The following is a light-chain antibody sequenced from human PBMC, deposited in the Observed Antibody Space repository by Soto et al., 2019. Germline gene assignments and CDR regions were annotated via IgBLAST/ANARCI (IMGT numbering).Light chain of an antibody. Sequence: EIVLTQSPGTLYLSPGERATLSCRASQSVSSSLAWYQQQPGQAPRLLVYVAYRMATGIPDRFSGSGSGTDFTLTIIKLEPEDFAVYYCQQYGSSLRTFGGGTKLEIK. V-gene: IGKV3-20*01. CDR1: QSVSSS. J-gene: IGKJ4*01. CDR3: QQYGSSLRT. CDR2: VAY.